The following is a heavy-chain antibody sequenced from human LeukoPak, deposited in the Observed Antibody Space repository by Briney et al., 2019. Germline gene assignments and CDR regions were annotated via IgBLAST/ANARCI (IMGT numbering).Heavy chain of an antibody. CDR3: TTERGGWDCSSTSCPRGVDY. CDR2: IKSKTDGGTT. Sequence: GGSLRLSCAASGSTFSNAWMSWVRQAPGKGLEWVGRIKSKTDGGTTDYAAPVKGRLTISRDDSKNTLYLQMNSLKTEDTAVYYCTTERGGWDCSSTSCPRGVDYWGQGTLVTVSS. J-gene: IGHJ4*02. D-gene: IGHD2-2*01. CDR1: GSTFSNAW. V-gene: IGHV3-15*01.